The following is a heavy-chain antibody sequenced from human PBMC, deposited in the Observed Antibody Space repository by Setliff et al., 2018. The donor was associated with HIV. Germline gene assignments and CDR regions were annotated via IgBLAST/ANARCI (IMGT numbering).Heavy chain of an antibody. V-gene: IGHV1-2*02. Sequence: ASVKVSCKASGYTFTDYYFHWVRLAPGQGLEWMGWVNPKFGGTLYAQKFRGRVTMTRDMSINTVYLELSSLSSDDTAVYYCARDLSTHWSGYSLGFWGPGTLVTVSS. CDR1: GYTFTDYY. CDR2: VNPKFGGT. CDR3: ARDLSTHWSGYSLGF. J-gene: IGHJ4*02. D-gene: IGHD3-3*01.